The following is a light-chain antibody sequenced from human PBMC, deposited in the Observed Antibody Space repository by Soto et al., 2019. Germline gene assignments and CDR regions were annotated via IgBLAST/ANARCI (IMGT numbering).Light chain of an antibody. CDR3: SSYAGNNNVI. CDR2: EVT. Sequence: QSALTQPPSASGSPGQSVTISCTGTSSDVGGYDYVSWYQQHPGKAPKLMTYEVTKRPSGVPDRFSGSKSGDTASLTVSGLQAEDEADYYSSSYAGNNNVIFGGGTKVTVL. V-gene: IGLV2-8*01. J-gene: IGLJ2*01. CDR1: SSDVGGYDY.